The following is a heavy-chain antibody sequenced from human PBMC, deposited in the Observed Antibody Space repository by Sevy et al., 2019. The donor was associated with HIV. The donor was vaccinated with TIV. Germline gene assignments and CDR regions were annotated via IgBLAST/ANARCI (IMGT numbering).Heavy chain of an antibody. CDR2: ISYDGDTK. J-gene: IGHJ4*02. D-gene: IGHD3-16*01. CDR3: ARDDGYTVNWYPGY. Sequence: GGSLRLSCAASGFTFSTYAMHWVRQAPGKGLEWVAVISYDGDTKYYADSMKGRFTISRDNPKNTLYVQMNSLRPEDTAVYYCARDDGYTVNWYPGYWGQGTLVTVSS. V-gene: IGHV3-30*04. CDR1: GFTFSTYA.